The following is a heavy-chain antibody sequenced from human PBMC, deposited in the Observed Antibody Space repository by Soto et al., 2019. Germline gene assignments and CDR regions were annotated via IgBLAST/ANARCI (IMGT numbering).Heavy chain of an antibody. D-gene: IGHD2-2*01. CDR1: GFSFRTHT. J-gene: IGHJ6*02. CDR3: VKGGEDITSPYGMDV. V-gene: IGHV3-21*06. Sequence: GGSLRLSCVASGFSFRTHTLVWVRQAPGKGLEWVSYISTGGTYLEYAHSVKGRFTIFRDDAADSVFLQMNSLKGDDTAVYYCVKGGEDITSPYGMDVWGQGTTVTVSS. CDR2: ISTGGTYL.